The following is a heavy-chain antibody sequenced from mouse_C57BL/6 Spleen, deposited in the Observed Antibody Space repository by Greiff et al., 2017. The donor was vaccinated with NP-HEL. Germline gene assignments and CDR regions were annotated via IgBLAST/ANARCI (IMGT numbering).Heavy chain of an antibody. J-gene: IGHJ2*01. D-gene: IGHD3-2*02. CDR3: ARSVSGHYFDY. CDR1: GYTFTSYW. V-gene: IGHV1-50*01. Sequence: QVQLKQPGAELVKPGASVKLSCKASGYTFTSYWMQWVKQRPGQGLEWIGEIDPSDRYTNYNQKFKGKATLTVDTSSSTAYMQLSSLTSEDSAVYYCARSVSGHYFDYWGQGTTLTVSS. CDR2: IDPSDRYT.